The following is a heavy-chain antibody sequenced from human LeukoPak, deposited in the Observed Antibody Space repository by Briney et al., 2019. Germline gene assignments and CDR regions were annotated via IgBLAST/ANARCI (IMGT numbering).Heavy chain of an antibody. CDR2: IYYTGTT. J-gene: IGHJ4*02. CDR3: ARRAVVPAAVSYFDD. D-gene: IGHD2-2*01. Sequence: SETLSLTCAVFRGSITNSSCYWGWIRQPPGKGLEWIGGIYYTGTTYYSPSLNSRITISMDTSKNQFSLRLASVTAADTALYYCARRAVVPAAVSYFDDWGQGTLVTVSS. CDR1: RGSITNSSCY. V-gene: IGHV4-39*01.